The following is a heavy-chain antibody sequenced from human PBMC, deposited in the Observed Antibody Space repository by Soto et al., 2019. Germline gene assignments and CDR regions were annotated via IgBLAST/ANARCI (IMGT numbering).Heavy chain of an antibody. Sequence: QVQLQESGPGLVKPSQTLSPTCTVSGGSISSGGYYWSWIRQHPGKGLEWIGYTYYSGSTCYNPSLLSRVTRAVDTSTTQLSLKLRSVGAADTAVYYGERVIGGAAFDYWGQGTLVTVSS. CDR1: GGSISSGGYY. D-gene: IGHD1-26*01. V-gene: IGHV4-31*03. CDR3: ERVIGGAAFDY. J-gene: IGHJ4*02. CDR2: TYYSGST.